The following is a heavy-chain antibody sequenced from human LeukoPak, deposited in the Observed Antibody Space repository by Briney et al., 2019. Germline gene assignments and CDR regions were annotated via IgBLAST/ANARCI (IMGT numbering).Heavy chain of an antibody. CDR3: ARSRGGYSYGYLVP. CDR1: GGSFSGYY. J-gene: IGHJ5*02. V-gene: IGHV4-34*01. CDR2: INHSGST. D-gene: IGHD5-18*01. Sequence: SETLSLTCAVYGGSFSGYYWSWIRQPPGKGLEWIGEINHSGSTNYNPSLKSRVTISVDTSKNQFSLKLSSVTAADTAVYYCARSRGGYSYGYLVPWGQGTLVTVSS.